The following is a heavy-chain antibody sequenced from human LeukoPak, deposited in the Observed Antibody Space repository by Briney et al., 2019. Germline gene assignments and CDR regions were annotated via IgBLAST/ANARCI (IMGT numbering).Heavy chain of an antibody. CDR1: GCTFSTYG. J-gene: IGHJ3*02. Sequence: SVKVSCKASGCTFSTYGISWVRQAPGQGLEWMGGITPIFDTANYTQKFQDRVTITADESTGTAYMELSSLRSEDTAVYYCARYCSGGSWYLAAFDIWGQGTMVTVSS. V-gene: IGHV1-69*13. CDR3: ARYCSGGSWYLAAFDI. D-gene: IGHD2-15*01. CDR2: ITPIFDTA.